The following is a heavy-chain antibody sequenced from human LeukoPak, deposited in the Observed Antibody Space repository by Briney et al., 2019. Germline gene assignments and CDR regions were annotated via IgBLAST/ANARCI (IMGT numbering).Heavy chain of an antibody. D-gene: IGHD6-13*01. CDR2: IINSGDTT. J-gene: IGHJ6*03. Sequence: GGSLRLSCAASGFTFSASGMSWVRQAPGKGLQWVSGIINSGDTTHYADSVKGRFTVSRDNSKNTLYLQMNSLRAEDTAVYYCAKTPDAGSWDIYYYYYMDVWGKGTTVTISS. V-gene: IGHV3-23*01. CDR3: AKTPDAGSWDIYYYYYMDV. CDR1: GFTFSASG.